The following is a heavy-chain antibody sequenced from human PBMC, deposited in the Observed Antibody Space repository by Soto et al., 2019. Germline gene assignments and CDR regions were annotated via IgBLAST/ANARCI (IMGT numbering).Heavy chain of an antibody. J-gene: IGHJ4*02. CDR2: IRNKGKSYST. CDR1: GFTFSDHY. D-gene: IGHD2-21*02. CDR3: ASQVTAVAY. V-gene: IGHV3-72*01. Sequence: EVQLVESGGGLVQPGGSLRLSCAASGFTFSDHYMDWVHQAPGKGLEWVGRIRNKGKSYSTDYAASVKGRFTISRDDSKNSLFLQMNSLEVADTAMYYCASQVTAVAYWGQGTLVTVSS.